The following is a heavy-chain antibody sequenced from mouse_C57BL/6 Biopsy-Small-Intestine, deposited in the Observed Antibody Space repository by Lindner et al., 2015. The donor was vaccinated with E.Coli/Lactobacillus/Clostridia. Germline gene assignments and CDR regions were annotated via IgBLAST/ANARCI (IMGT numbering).Heavy chain of an antibody. Sequence: VQLQESGAELAKPGASVKLSCKASGYTFTEYTINWVKKRAGQGLEWIGWIYPGSGSIKYNEKFKDKATLTADTSSSIVYMELSRLTSEDSAVYFCARHEEGGYGQFGHWGQGTLVTVS. V-gene: IGHV1-62-2*01. D-gene: IGHD1-1*01. J-gene: IGHJ3*01. CDR1: GYTFTEYT. CDR3: ARHEEGGYGQFGH. CDR2: IYPGSGSI.